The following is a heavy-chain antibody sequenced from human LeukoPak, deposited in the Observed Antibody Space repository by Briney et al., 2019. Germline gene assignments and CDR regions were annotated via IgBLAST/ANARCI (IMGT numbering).Heavy chain of an antibody. V-gene: IGHV3-30*03. J-gene: IGHJ6*02. CDR2: ISYDGSNK. CDR3: ARVGLYYYYGMDV. CDR1: GFTFSSYG. Sequence: SGGSLRLSCAASGFTFSSYGMHWVRQAPGKGLEWVAVISYDGSNKYYADSVKGRFTISRDNSKNTLYLQMNSLRAEDTAVYYCARVGLYYYYGMDVWGQGTTVTVSS.